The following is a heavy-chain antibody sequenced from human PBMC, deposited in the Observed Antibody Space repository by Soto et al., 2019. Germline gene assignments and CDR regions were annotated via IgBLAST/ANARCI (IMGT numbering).Heavy chain of an antibody. CDR3: AHTSPRGIDN. D-gene: IGHD3-16*01. CDR2: IYWDDDK. J-gene: IGHJ4*02. V-gene: IGHV2-5*02. Sequence: QITLKASGPTLVKPTQTLTMTCNFSGFSLSTSGMGVSWIRQPPGKALEWLALIYWDDDKRYSPSLSSRLTITKDTSKNPVVLTVATLDPVDTAPYFCAHTSPRGIDNWGQGALFTVSS. CDR1: GFSLSTSGMG.